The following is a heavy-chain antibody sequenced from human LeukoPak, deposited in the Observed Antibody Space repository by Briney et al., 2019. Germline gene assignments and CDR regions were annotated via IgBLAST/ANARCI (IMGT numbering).Heavy chain of an antibody. CDR3: ARGSYYGSGSYYNI. V-gene: IGHV4-59*01. CDR2: INHGGST. Sequence: SETLSLTCTVSGASISSYYWSWIRQPPGKALEWIGYINHGGSTKYNPSLKSRVTISVDTSKNQFSLKLRSVTAADTAVYYCARGSYYGSGSYYNIWGQGTLVTVSS. D-gene: IGHD3-10*01. CDR1: GASISSYY. J-gene: IGHJ4*02.